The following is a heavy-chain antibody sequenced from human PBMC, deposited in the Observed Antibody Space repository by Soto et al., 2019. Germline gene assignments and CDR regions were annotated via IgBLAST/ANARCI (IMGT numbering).Heavy chain of an antibody. Sequence: PGGSRRLSCAASGFTFSSYSMNWVRQAPGKGLEWVSSISSSSSYIYYADSVKGRFTISRDNAKNSLYLQMNSLRAEDTAVYYCARPHYYDSSGYYPFDYWGQGTLVTVS. D-gene: IGHD3-22*01. CDR2: ISSSSSYI. CDR3: ARPHYYDSSGYYPFDY. J-gene: IGHJ4*02. CDR1: GFTFSSYS. V-gene: IGHV3-21*01.